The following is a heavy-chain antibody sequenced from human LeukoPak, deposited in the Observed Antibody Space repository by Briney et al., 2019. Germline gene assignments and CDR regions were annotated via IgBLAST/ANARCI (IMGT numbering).Heavy chain of an antibody. CDR1: GGSFSGYY. J-gene: IGHJ4*02. CDR3: AREGDAGPDY. D-gene: IGHD3-16*01. Sequence: PSETLSLTCAVYGGSFSGYYWSWIRQPPGKGLEWIGEINHSGSTNYNPSLKSRVTISVDTSKNQFSLKLSSVTAADTAVYYCAREGDAGPDYWGQGTLVTVSS. V-gene: IGHV4-34*01. CDR2: INHSGST.